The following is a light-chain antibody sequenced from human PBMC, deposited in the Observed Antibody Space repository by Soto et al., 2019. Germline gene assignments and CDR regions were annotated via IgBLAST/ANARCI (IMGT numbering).Light chain of an antibody. V-gene: IGKV1D-12*01. Sequence: DIQMTQSPSSVSASVGDRVTITCRASQGISSWLAWSQQKPGKAPKLLIYAASSLQSGVPSRFSGSRSGTDFTLTISSLQPEDFATYYCQQANSFPRTFGQGTKVDIK. CDR2: AAS. J-gene: IGKJ1*01. CDR1: QGISSW. CDR3: QQANSFPRT.